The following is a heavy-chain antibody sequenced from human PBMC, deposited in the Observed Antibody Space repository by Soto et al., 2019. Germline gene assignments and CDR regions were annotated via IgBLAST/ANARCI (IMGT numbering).Heavy chain of an antibody. J-gene: IGHJ4*02. D-gene: IGHD3-10*01. CDR2: ISGSTDYL. CDR1: GFTFTDYY. CDR3: ARDLGLSSSNYFDF. Sequence: QVQLVESGGDLVKPGGSLRLSCAASGFTFTDYYMSWLRQAPGQGLQWLSYISGSTDYLNYADSVKGRFTISRDNAKNLLYLQMTSLRADDTAVYYCARDLGLSSSNYFDFWGQGTLVTVYS. V-gene: IGHV3-11*05.